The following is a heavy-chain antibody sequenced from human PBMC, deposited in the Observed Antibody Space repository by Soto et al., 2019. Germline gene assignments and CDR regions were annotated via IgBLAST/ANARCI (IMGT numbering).Heavy chain of an antibody. J-gene: IGHJ6*02. CDR2: ISSSGSAI. V-gene: IGHV3-11*01. CDR3: ARGYYDSSGYYRGLGYYYYYGMDV. CDR1: GFTFSDYY. D-gene: IGHD3-22*01. Sequence: GGSLRLSCAASGFTFSDYYMSWIRQAPGKGLEWVSYISSSGSAIYYADSVKGRFTITRDNAKNSLYLQMNSLRAEDTAVYYCARGYYDSSGYYRGLGYYYYYGMDVWGQGTTVIVSS.